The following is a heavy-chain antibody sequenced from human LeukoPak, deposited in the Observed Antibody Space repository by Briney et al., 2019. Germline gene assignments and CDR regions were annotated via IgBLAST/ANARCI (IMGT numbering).Heavy chain of an antibody. Sequence: ASVKVSCKASGYTFTGYYVHWVRQAPGQGLKWMGRINPNSGDTNYAQKFQGRVTMTRDSSISTAYMELSRLRSDETAVYYCARDYCGGDCFPDYWGQGTLVTVSS. J-gene: IGHJ4*02. CDR1: GYTFTGYY. CDR2: INPNSGDT. D-gene: IGHD2-21*02. CDR3: ARDYCGGDCFPDY. V-gene: IGHV1-2*06.